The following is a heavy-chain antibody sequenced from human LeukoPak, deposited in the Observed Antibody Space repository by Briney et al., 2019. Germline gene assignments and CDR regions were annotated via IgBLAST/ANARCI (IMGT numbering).Heavy chain of an antibody. CDR2: IWSHGNKK. Sequence: GGSLRLSGAPSGCTFSNYGMHWVRQAQGKGLEWVAVIWSHGNKKYYADSVKGRFTISRDNSKNTLYLQMNSLRAEDTAVYYCAGPSTESPGGYWGQGTLVTVSS. V-gene: IGHV3-33*08. J-gene: IGHJ4*02. D-gene: IGHD2-8*02. CDR3: AGPSTESPGGY. CDR1: GCTFSNYG.